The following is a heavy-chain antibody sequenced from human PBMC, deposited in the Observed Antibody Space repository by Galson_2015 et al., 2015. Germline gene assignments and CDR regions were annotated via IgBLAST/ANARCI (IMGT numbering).Heavy chain of an antibody. V-gene: IGHV3-23*01. Sequence: LRLSCAVSGFTFSSSAMNWVRQAPGKGLEWVSALSHTGSSIYYADSVKGRFTISRDNSKNTLYLHLNSLRADDTAVYYCAKDRRAVVMSAIDYWGQGPQVTVSS. CDR3: AKDRRAVVMSAIDY. D-gene: IGHD2-21*02. CDR1: GFTFSSSA. J-gene: IGHJ4*02. CDR2: LSHTGSSI.